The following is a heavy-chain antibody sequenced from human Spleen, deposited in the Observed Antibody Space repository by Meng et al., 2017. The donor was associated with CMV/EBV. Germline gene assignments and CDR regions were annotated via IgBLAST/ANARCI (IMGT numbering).Heavy chain of an antibody. J-gene: IGHJ4*02. Sequence: QVQLQQWVAGLLKPSETLSLTCAVYGGSFSGYYWSWIRQPPGKGLEWIGEINHSGSTNYNPSLKSRVTISVDTSKNQFSLKLSSVTAADTAVYYCAIRRSGSYRGYFDYWGQGTLVTVSS. CDR2: INHSGST. D-gene: IGHD1-26*01. V-gene: IGHV4-34*01. CDR1: GGSFSGYY. CDR3: AIRRSGSYRGYFDY.